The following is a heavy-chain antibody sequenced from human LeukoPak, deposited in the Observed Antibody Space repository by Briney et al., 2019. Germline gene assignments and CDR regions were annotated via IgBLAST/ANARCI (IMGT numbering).Heavy chain of an antibody. J-gene: IGHJ4*02. V-gene: IGHV3-48*01. CDR3: AREAGSADH. Sequence: GVLRLSCSASGFAFSSYGMNWVRQAPGKGLEWVSYISASSGTIFYADSVKGRFTVSRDNAKNSLYLQMNSLRAEDTGVYYCAREAGSADHWGQGTLVTVSS. CDR1: GFAFSSYG. D-gene: IGHD6-25*01. CDR2: ISASSGTI.